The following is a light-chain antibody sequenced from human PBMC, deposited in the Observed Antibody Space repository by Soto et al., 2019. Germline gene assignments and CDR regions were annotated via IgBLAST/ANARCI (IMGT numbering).Light chain of an antibody. CDR3: AAWDDSLNSVI. CDR2: TNN. CDR1: SSNIGNNY. V-gene: IGLV1-47*01. Sequence: QPVLTQPPSASGTPGQRVSISCSGGSSNIGNNYVYWYQHLPGTAPKLLIYTNNQRPSGVPDRFSASKSGTSATLAISGLRSEDEADYYCAAWDDSLNSVIFGGGTKLTVL. J-gene: IGLJ2*01.